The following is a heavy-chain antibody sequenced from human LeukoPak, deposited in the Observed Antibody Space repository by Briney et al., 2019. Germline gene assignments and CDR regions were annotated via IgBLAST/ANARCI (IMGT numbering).Heavy chain of an antibody. J-gene: IGHJ6*02. CDR1: GFTFSSYG. CDR3: ARARPTADRTKKYYYYYGMDV. CDR2: IWYDGSNK. Sequence: GGSLRLSCAASGFTFSSYGMHWVRQAPGKGLEWVAVIWYDGSNKYYADSVKGRFTISRDNSKNTLYLQMNSLRAEDTAVYYCARARPTADRTKKYYYYYGMDVWGQGTTVTVSS. V-gene: IGHV3-33*01.